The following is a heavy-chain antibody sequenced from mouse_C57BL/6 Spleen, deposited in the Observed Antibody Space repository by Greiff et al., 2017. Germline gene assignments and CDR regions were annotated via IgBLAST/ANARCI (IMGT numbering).Heavy chain of an antibody. D-gene: IGHD2-1*01. V-gene: IGHV14-4*01. J-gene: IGHJ3*01. CDR1: GFNIKDDY. CDR3: TTNYGNKFAY. Sequence: EVQGVESGAELVRPGASVKLSCTASGFNIKDDYMHWVKQRPEQGLEWIGWIDPENGDTEYASKFQGKATITADTSSNTAYLQLSSLTSEDTAVYYCTTNYGNKFAYWGQGTLVTVSA. CDR2: IDPENGDT.